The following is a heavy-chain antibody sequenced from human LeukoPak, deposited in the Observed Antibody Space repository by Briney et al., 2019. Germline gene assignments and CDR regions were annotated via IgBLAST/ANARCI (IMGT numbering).Heavy chain of an antibody. Sequence: GGSLRLSCAASGFTFSSYGMHWVRQAPGKGLEWVAVIWYDGSNKYYADSVKGRFTISRDNSKNTLYLQMKSLRAEDTAVYYCARGTKTTYRMYYFDYWGQGTLVTVSS. CDR3: ARGTKTTYRMYYFDY. D-gene: IGHD1-14*01. CDR1: GFTFSSYG. CDR2: IWYDGSNK. V-gene: IGHV3-33*01. J-gene: IGHJ4*02.